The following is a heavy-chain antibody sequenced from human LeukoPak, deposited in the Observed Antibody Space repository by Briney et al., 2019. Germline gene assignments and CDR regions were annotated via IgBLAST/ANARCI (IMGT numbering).Heavy chain of an antibody. CDR3: ARAGSVISYYSYYMDV. CDR2: MNPNSGNT. V-gene: IGHV1-8*03. D-gene: IGHD2-8*02. J-gene: IGHJ6*03. Sequence: ASVKVSCKASGYTFTSSDINWVRQATGQGLEWMGWMNPNSGNTGYAQKFQGRVTITRNTSMSTAYMELSSLRSEDTAVYYCARAGSVISYYSYYMDVWGKGTTVTVSS. CDR1: GYTFTSSD.